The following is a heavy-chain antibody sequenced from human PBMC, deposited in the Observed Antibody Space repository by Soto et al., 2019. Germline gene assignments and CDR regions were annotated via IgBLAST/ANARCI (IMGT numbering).Heavy chain of an antibody. CDR2: ISAYNGNT. V-gene: IGHV1-18*04. D-gene: IGHD6-13*01. CDR3: AKTYEARVYYYDAMDV. CDR1: GYTFRSYG. Sequence: QVQLVQSGAEVKKPGASVKVSCKASGYTFRSYGIIWVRQAPGQGLEWMGWISAYNGNTKYAQNLQGRVTMTTETSSTTAYMERRSLRTDDTAVYYGAKTYEARVYYYDAMDVWGQGTTVTVSS. J-gene: IGHJ6*02.